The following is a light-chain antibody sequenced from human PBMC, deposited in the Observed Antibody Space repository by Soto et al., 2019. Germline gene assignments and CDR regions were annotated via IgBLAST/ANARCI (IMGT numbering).Light chain of an antibody. V-gene: IGKV1-5*01. CDR1: QSISSW. Sequence: DIQMTQSPSTLSASVGDRVTITCRASQSISSWLAWYQQKPGKAPKLLIYDACSLESGVPSRFSGSRSGTEFTLTISSLQPNDFATYYCQQYNSYPGTFGQGTKLEIK. CDR3: QQYNSYPGT. J-gene: IGKJ2*01. CDR2: DAC.